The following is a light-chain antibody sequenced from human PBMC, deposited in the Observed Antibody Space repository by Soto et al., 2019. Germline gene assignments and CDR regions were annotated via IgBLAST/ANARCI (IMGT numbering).Light chain of an antibody. CDR3: SSYTSRSTLGV. V-gene: IGLV2-14*03. CDR1: NRDIGGYNY. J-gene: IGLJ2*01. CDR2: DVS. Sequence: QSVLTQPASVSGSPGQSITISCTGTNRDIGGYNYVSWYQHHPGKAPKLMIYDVSNRPSGVSYRFSGSKSGNTASLTISGLQAEDEADYYCSSYTSRSTLGVFGGGTKLTVL.